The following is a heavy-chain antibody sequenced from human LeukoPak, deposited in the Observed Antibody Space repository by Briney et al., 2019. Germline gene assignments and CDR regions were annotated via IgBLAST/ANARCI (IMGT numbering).Heavy chain of an antibody. J-gene: IGHJ4*02. Sequence: SGPALVKPTQTLTLTCTFSGFSLSTTGMCVSWIRQPPGKALEWLARIDWDDDKYYSTSLKTRLTISEDTSKNQVVLTMTNMDPVDTATYYCARVSRGNYGMYYFDYWGQGTLVTVSS. CDR3: ARVSRGNYGMYYFDY. D-gene: IGHD4-11*01. CDR2: IDWDDDK. CDR1: GFSLSTTGMC. V-gene: IGHV2-70*11.